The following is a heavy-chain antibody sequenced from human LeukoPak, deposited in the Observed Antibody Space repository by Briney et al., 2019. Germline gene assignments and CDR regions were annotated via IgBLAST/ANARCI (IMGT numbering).Heavy chain of an antibody. CDR3: ARDRGMVQGVRLHNWFDP. V-gene: IGHV4-31*03. CDR1: GASTSSGGYY. D-gene: IGHD3-10*01. Sequence: SETLSLTCTVSGASTSSGGYYWSWIRQHPGKGLEWIGYVYYSGSTYYNPSLKSRVTISVDTSKNQFSLRLNSVTAADTAVYYCARDRGMVQGVRLHNWFDPWGQGTLVTVSS. J-gene: IGHJ5*02. CDR2: VYYSGST.